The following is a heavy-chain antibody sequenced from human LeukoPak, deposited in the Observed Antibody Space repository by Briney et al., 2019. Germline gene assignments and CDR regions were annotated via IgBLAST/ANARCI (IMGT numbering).Heavy chain of an antibody. CDR3: AKVVPGYYYDSSGYPNHAGFDY. D-gene: IGHD3-22*01. CDR2: ISGSGGST. V-gene: IGHV3-23*01. CDR1: GFTFSSYA. J-gene: IGHJ4*02. Sequence: GGSLRLSCAASGFTFSSYAMSWVRQAPGKGLEWVSAISGSGGSTYYADSVKGRFTISRDNSKNTLYLQMNSLRAEDTAVYYCAKVVPGYYYDSSGYPNHAGFDYWGQGTLVTVSS.